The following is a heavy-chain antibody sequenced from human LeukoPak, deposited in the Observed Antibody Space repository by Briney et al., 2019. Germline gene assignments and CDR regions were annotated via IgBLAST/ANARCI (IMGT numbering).Heavy chain of an antibody. CDR2: IPNTSSYT. J-gene: IGHJ4*02. V-gene: IGHV3-11*05. CDR3: ARAANTAAGTPTLAIDY. Sequence: KAGGSLRLSCAASGFTFSDYYMSWIRQAPGKGLEWVSYIPNTSSYTSYADSVRGRFTISRDNAKNSLYLQMNSLRAEDTAVYYCARAANTAAGTPTLAIDYWGQGTLVTVSS. D-gene: IGHD6-13*01. CDR1: GFTFSDYY.